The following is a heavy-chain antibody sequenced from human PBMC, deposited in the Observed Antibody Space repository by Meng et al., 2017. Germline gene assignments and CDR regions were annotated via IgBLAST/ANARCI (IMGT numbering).Heavy chain of an antibody. CDR2: AYYRSKWYH. D-gene: IGHD1-26*01. Sequence: QLRQSVPGLAKPPQTLSLICAIPGDSGSSNSAAWNWIRQSPSRGLEWLGRAYYRSKWYHDYAESVKSRISIDPDTSKNQFSLQLRSVTPEDSAVYYCARGSYSFDSWGQRTLVTVSS. J-gene: IGHJ4*02. V-gene: IGHV6-1*01. CDR1: GDSGSSNSAA. CDR3: ARGSYSFDS.